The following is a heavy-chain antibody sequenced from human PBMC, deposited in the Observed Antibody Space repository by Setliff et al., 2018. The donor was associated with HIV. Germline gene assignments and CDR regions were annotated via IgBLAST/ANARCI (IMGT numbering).Heavy chain of an antibody. D-gene: IGHD3-22*01. J-gene: IGHJ6*03. Sequence: SVKVSCKASGYTFTSYGISWVRQAPGQGLEWMGGIIPILDVTTSAQKFQGRLTITADKSTSTAYMELSSLRSEDTAVYYCARAADSYDTTNYHFTYYYYMDVWGKGTTVTVSS. V-gene: IGHV1-69*10. CDR2: IIPILDVT. CDR1: GYTFTSYG. CDR3: ARAADSYDTTNYHFTYYYYMDV.